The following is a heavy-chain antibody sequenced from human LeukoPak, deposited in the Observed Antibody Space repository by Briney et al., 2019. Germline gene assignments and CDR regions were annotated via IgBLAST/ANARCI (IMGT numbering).Heavy chain of an antibody. CDR2: IIGSGGST. V-gene: IGHV3-23*01. CDR1: GFTFSSYA. D-gene: IGHD3-22*01. J-gene: IGHJ4*02. Sequence: GSLRLSCAASGFTFSSYAMSWVRQAPGKGLEWVSAIIGSGGSTYYADSVKGRFTISRDNSKNTLYLQMNSLRAEDTAVYYCAKGDYYDSSGYYNFDYWGQGTLVTVSS. CDR3: AKGDYYDSSGYYNFDY.